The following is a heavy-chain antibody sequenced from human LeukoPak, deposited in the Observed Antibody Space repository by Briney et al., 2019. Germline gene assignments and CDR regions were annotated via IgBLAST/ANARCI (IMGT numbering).Heavy chain of an antibody. CDR3: ARGTLTASRSAFDI. CDR2: INPDSGGT. Sequence: ASVKVSCRASGYTFTGYYMSWVRQAPGPGLEWMGWINPDSGGTHYAQNFQGWVTMTRDTSISTAYMELSRLRSDDTAVYYCARGTLTASRSAFDIWGQGTMVTVSS. J-gene: IGHJ3*02. D-gene: IGHD1-14*01. V-gene: IGHV1-2*04. CDR1: GYTFTGYY.